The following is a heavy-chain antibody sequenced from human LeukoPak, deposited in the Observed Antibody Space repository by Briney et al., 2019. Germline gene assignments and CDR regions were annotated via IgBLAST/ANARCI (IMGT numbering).Heavy chain of an antibody. D-gene: IGHD2-15*01. CDR2: INPNSGGT. CDR3: ASSVVAATSEGY. Sequence: ASVKLSFKASGYTFTGYYMHWVRQAPGQGLEWMGWINPNSGGTNYAQKFQGRVTMTRDTSISTAYMELSRLRSDDTAVYYCASSVVAATSEGYWGQGTLVTVSS. J-gene: IGHJ4*02. CDR1: GYTFTGYY. V-gene: IGHV1-2*02.